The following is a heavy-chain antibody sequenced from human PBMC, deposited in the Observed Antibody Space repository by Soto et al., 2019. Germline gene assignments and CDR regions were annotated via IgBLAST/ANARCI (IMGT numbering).Heavy chain of an antibody. CDR3: AKGSGSYGASDYFDY. Sequence: GGSLRLSCAASGFTFSSYAMSWVRQAPGKGLEWVSAISGSGGSTYYADSVKGRFTISRDNSKNTLYLQMNSLRAEDTAVYYCAKGSGSYGASDYFDYWCQGTLVTVSS. V-gene: IGHV3-23*01. CDR2: ISGSGGST. CDR1: GFTFSSYA. D-gene: IGHD1-26*01. J-gene: IGHJ4*02.